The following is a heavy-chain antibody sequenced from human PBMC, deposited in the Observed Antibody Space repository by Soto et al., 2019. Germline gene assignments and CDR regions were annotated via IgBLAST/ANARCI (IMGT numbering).Heavy chain of an antibody. Sequence: GGSLRLSCAASGFTFSDRYMDWVRQAPGKGLEWVGRTKNKANSYTTEYAASVKGRFTISRDDSRNSVYLQMNSLKTDDTAVYYCTIEGAYPGPDFVYWGQGTLVTVSS. CDR1: GFTFSDRY. CDR3: TIEGAYPGPDFVY. CDR2: TKNKANSYTT. D-gene: IGHD3-16*01. V-gene: IGHV3-72*01. J-gene: IGHJ4*02.